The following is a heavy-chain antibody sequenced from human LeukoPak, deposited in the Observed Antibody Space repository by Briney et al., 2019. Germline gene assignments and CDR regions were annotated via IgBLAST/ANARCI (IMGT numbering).Heavy chain of an antibody. CDR2: ISGSGGST. D-gene: IGHD3-3*01. CDR3: ASQITIFGVVRGAFDI. CDR1: GFTSSSYA. V-gene: IGHV3-23*01. Sequence: GGSLRLSCAASGFTSSSYAMSWVRQAPGKGLEWVSTISGSGGSTYYTDFVKGRFTISRDKFKNTLYLQMNSLRAEDTAVYYCASQITIFGVVRGAFDIWGQGTMVTVSS. J-gene: IGHJ3*02.